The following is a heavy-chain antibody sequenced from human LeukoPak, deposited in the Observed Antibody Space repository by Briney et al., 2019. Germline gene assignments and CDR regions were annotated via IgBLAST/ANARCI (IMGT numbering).Heavy chain of an antibody. CDR3: ARDLVEDAAVTYRLYGMDV. V-gene: IGHV3-30*04. Sequence: GRSLRLSCAASGFTFSSYAMHWVRQAPGKVLEWVAVISYDGSNKYYADSVKGRFTISRDNSKNTLYLQMNSLRAEDTAVYYCARDLVEDAAVTYRLYGMDVWGKGTTVTVSS. CDR1: GFTFSSYA. D-gene: IGHD4-17*01. J-gene: IGHJ6*04. CDR2: ISYDGSNK.